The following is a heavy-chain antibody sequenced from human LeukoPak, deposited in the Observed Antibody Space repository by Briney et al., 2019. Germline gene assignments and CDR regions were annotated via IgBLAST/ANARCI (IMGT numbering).Heavy chain of an antibody. D-gene: IGHD1-1*01. CDR1: GFTFSSYS. CDR2: ISSSSSYI. CDR3: ARVGTTYDYYGMDV. Sequence: PGGSLRLSCAASGFTFSSYSMNWARQAPGKGLEWVSSISSSSSYIYYADSVKGRFTISRDNSKNTLYLQMNSLRAEDTAVYYCARVGTTYDYYGMDVWGQGTTVTVSS. V-gene: IGHV3-21*01. J-gene: IGHJ6*02.